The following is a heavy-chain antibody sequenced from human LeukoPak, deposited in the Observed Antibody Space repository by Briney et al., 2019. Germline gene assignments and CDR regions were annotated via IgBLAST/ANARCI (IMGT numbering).Heavy chain of an antibody. J-gene: IGHJ4*02. D-gene: IGHD6-19*01. CDR2: ISYDGSNK. CDR1: GFTFSSYA. CDR3: ARGIAVAGPPFDY. Sequence: PGRSLRLSCAASGFTFSSYAMHWLRQAPGKGLEGVAVISYDGSNKYYADSVKGRFTISRDNSKNTLYLQMNSLRAEDTAVYYCARGIAVAGPPFDYWGQGTLVTVSS. V-gene: IGHV3-30-3*01.